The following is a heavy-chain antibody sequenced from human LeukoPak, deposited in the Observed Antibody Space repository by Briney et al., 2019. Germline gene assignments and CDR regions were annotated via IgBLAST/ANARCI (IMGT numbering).Heavy chain of an antibody. CDR1: GGSISSSSYY. CDR3: ARRSTVVTVDY. D-gene: IGHD4-23*01. V-gene: IGHV4-39*01. Sequence: SETLSLTCTVSGGSISSSSYYWGWIRQPPGKGLEWIGSIYYSGSTYYNPSLKSRVTISVDTSKNQFSLKLSSVTAADTAVYYCARRSTVVTVDYWGQGTLVTVSS. J-gene: IGHJ4*02. CDR2: IYYSGST.